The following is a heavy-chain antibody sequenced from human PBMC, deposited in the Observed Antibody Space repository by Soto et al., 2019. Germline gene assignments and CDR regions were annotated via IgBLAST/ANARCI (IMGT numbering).Heavy chain of an antibody. CDR3: ARSGIAVAGTDAFDI. J-gene: IGHJ3*02. CDR2: INPNSGGT. V-gene: IGHV1-2*04. D-gene: IGHD6-19*01. CDR1: GYTFTGYY. Sequence: GASVKVSCKASGYTFTGYYMHWVRQAPGQGLEWMGWINPNSGGTNYAQKFQGWVTMTRDTSISTAYMELSRLRSDDTAVYYCARSGIAVAGTDAFDIWGQGTMVTVSS.